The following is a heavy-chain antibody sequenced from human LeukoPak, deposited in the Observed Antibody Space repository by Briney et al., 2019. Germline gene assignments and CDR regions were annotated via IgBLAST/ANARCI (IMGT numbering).Heavy chain of an antibody. CDR2: ISWNSGNK. D-gene: IGHD5-24*01. CDR3: AKGGGMGWLQQYYFDY. Sequence: PGGSLRLSCAASGFTFDDYAMHWVRQAPGKGLEWVSGISWNSGNKGYADSVKGRFTISRDNAKNSLFLQMNSLRAEDMALYYCAKGGGMGWLQQYYFDYWGQGTLVTVSS. CDR1: GFTFDDYA. V-gene: IGHV3-9*03. J-gene: IGHJ4*02.